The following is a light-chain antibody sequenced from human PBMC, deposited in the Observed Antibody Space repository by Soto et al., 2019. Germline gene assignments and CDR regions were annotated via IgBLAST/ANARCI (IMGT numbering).Light chain of an antibody. Sequence: EIVLTQSPGTLSLSPGERATLSCRASQSVRSSYLAWYQQKPGQAPRLLMYGASSRATGIPDRFSGSGSGTDFTLTISRLEPEDFAVDYFQQYGSSPRTFGQGTKVEIK. CDR2: GAS. CDR3: QQYGSSPRT. V-gene: IGKV3-20*01. J-gene: IGKJ1*01. CDR1: QSVRSSY.